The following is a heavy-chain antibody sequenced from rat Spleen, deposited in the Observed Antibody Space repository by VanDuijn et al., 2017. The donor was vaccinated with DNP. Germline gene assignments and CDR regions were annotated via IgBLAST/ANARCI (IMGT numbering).Heavy chain of an antibody. D-gene: IGHD1-2*01. CDR2: ISTSGTRT. CDR1: GFTFSHYD. V-gene: IGHV5-7*01. CDR3: ARQDYSNYNYFDY. Sequence: EVQLVESGGGLVQSGRSLKLSCAASGFTFSHYDMAWVRQAPKKGLEWVATISTSGTRTYYPDSVKGRFTISRDNAKSSLYLQMNSLKSEDAATYYCARQDYSNYNYFDYWGQGVMVTVSS. J-gene: IGHJ2*01.